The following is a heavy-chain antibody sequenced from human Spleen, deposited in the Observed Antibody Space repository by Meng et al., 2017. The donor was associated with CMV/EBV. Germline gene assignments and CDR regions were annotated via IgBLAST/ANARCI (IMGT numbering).Heavy chain of an antibody. CDR3: TRVLWDILTGYNFDY. Sequence: GESLKISCTASGFTFGDYAMSWVRQAPGKGLEWVGFIRSKAYGGTTEYAASVKGRFTISRDDSKSIAYLQMNSLKTEDTAVYYCTRVLWDILTGYNFDYWGQGTLVTVSS. CDR1: GFTFGDYA. V-gene: IGHV3-49*04. D-gene: IGHD3-9*01. J-gene: IGHJ4*02. CDR2: IRSKAYGGTT.